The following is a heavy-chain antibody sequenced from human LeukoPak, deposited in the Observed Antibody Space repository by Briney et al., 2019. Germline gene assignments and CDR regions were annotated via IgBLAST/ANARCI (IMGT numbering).Heavy chain of an antibody. CDR2: ISAYNGNT. CDR3: ARSSGGYQLHNAFDI. V-gene: IGHV1-18*01. D-gene: IGHD2-2*01. CDR1: GYTFTSYG. J-gene: IGHJ3*02. Sequence: ASVKVSCKASGYTFTSYGISWVQQAPGQGLEWMGWISAYNGNTNYAQKLQGRVTMTTDTSTSTAYMELRSLRSDDTAVYYCARSSGGYQLHNAFDIWGQGTMVTVSS.